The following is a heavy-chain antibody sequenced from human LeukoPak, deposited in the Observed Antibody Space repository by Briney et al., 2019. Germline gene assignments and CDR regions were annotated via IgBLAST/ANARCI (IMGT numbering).Heavy chain of an antibody. J-gene: IGHJ4*02. CDR2: IYGGGST. V-gene: IGHV3-66*01. D-gene: IGHD1-26*01. CDR1: GFTVSSTY. Sequence: GGSLRLSCAASGFTVSSTYMSWVRQAPGKGLEWVSVIYGGGSTYYADSVKGRFTISRDNSKNTLYLQMNSLRAEDTAVYYCARVFSGTYLNYHHFDYWGQGTLVTVSS. CDR3: ARVFSGTYLNYHHFDY.